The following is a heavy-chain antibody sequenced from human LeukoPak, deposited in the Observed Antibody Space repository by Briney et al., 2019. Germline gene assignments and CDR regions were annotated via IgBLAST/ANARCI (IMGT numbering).Heavy chain of an antibody. Sequence: ASVKVSCKASGYTFTSYGISWVRQAPGQGLEWVGWISAYNGNTNYAQKLQGRVTMTTDTSTSTAYMELRSLRSDDTAVYYCASDRWVATIDPRYYYYYMDVWGKGTTVTVSS. J-gene: IGHJ6*03. CDR2: ISAYNGNT. D-gene: IGHD5-12*01. V-gene: IGHV1-18*01. CDR3: ASDRWVATIDPRYYYYYMDV. CDR1: GYTFTSYG.